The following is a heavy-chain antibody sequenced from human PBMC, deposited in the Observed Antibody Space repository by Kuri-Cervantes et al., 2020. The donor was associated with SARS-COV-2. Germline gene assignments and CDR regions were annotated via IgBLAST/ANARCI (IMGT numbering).Heavy chain of an antibody. D-gene: IGHD3-3*01. Sequence: GGLRRLSCGAFGITFSNAWMSWVRQAPGKGLQWVGRIKLKTVGGTTDYAAPVKGRFTISRDVSKNTLSLQMNSLKTEDTAVYYCTTDPQYYDFWSGYYYYGMDVWGQGTTVTVSS. V-gene: IGHV3-15*05. J-gene: IGHJ6*02. CDR3: TTDPQYYDFWSGYYYYGMDV. CDR2: IKLKTVGGTT. CDR1: GITFSNAW.